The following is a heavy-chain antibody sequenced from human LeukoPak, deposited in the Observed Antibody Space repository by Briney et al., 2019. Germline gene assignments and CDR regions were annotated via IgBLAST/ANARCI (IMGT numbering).Heavy chain of an antibody. CDR1: GFTFSSYW. J-gene: IGHJ3*02. D-gene: IGHD2-15*01. V-gene: IGHV3-7*01. CDR3: ARAQKAVVVVAATDDAFDI. CDR2: IKQDGSEK. Sequence: GGTLGLSCAVSGFTFSSYWMSWVRQAPGKGLEWVANIKQDGSEKYYVDSVKGRFTISRDNAKNSLYLQMNSLRAEDTAVYYCARAQKAVVVVAATDDAFDIWGQGTMVTVSS.